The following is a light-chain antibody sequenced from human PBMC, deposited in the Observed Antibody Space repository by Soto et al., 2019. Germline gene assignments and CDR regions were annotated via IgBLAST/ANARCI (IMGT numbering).Light chain of an antibody. CDR1: SSNIGAGYD. J-gene: IGLJ1*01. CDR3: QSYDNSLSGHSV. V-gene: IGLV1-40*01. Sequence: QSVLTQPPSVSGAPGQRVTISCTGSSSNIGAGYDVHWYQQLPGAAPKLLIYANTNRPSGVPDRFSGSKSGTSASLAITGLQAEDEADYYCQSYDNSLSGHSVFGTGNKVPVL. CDR2: ANT.